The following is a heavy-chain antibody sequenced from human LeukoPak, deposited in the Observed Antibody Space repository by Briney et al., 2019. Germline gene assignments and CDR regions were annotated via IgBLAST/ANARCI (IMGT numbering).Heavy chain of an antibody. V-gene: IGHV4-34*01. CDR2: INHSGST. CDR1: GGSFSGYY. D-gene: IGHD2-15*01. CDR3: ARAYCSGGSCYSSRGMFDP. J-gene: IGHJ5*02. Sequence: PSETLSLTCAVYGGSFSGYYWSWIRQPPGKGLEWIGEINHSGSTNYNPSLKSRVTISVDTSKNQFSLKLSSVTAADMAVYCCARAYCSGGSCYSSRGMFDPWGHGTLVTVSS.